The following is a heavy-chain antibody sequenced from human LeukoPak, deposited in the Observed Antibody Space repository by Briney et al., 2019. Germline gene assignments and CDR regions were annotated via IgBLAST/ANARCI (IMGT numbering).Heavy chain of an antibody. CDR2: ISGSGGST. J-gene: IGHJ4*02. D-gene: IGHD3-3*01. CDR1: GFTFSSYA. V-gene: IGHV3-23*01. Sequence: GGSLRLTCAASGFTFSSYAMSWVRQAPGKGLEWVSAISGSGGSTYYADSVKGRFTISRDNSKNTLYLQMNSLRAEDTAVYDCAKDSGSGYPISFIDYWGQGTLVTVSS. CDR3: AKDSGSGYPISFIDY.